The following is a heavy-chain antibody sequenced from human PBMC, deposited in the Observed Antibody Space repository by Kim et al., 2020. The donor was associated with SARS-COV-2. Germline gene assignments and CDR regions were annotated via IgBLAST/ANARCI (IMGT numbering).Heavy chain of an antibody. D-gene: IGHD3-22*01. V-gene: IGHV4-59*01. Sequence: KSRVTISVDTSKNQFSLKLSSVTAADTAVYYCARVSGDYYDSSGYYEVDYWGQGTLVTVSS. CDR3: ARVSGDYYDSSGYYEVDY. J-gene: IGHJ4*02.